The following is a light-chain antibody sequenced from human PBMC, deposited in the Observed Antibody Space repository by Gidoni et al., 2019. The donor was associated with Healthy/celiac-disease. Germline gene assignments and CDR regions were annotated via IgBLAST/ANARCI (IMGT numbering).Light chain of an antibody. CDR1: QGISSY. CDR3: QQLNSYPRT. V-gene: IGKV1-9*01. J-gene: IGKJ1*01. CDR2: AAS. Sequence: DIQLTQSPSFLSASVGDRVTITCRASQGISSYLAWYQQQPGKAPKLLIYAASTLQSGVPSRFSRSGSGTEFTLTISSLQPEDFATYYCQQLNSYPRTFGQGTKVEIK.